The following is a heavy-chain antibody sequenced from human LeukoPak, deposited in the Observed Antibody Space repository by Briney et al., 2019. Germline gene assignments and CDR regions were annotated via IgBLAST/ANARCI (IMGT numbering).Heavy chain of an antibody. D-gene: IGHD3-10*01. V-gene: IGHV3-30*18. Sequence: GGSLRLSCVASGFTFSNYAMHWVRQAPGKGLEWVAVISYGGSDSYYADSVKGRFTISRDNSKNTLYLQMNSLRTEDTAVYYCAKLLDGHASGDYWGQGTLVTVSS. CDR2: ISYGGSDS. J-gene: IGHJ4*02. CDR3: AKLLDGHASGDY. CDR1: GFTFSNYA.